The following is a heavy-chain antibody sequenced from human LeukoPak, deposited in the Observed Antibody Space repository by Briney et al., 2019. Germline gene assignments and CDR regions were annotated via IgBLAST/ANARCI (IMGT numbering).Heavy chain of an antibody. CDR1: GFTFSSYS. V-gene: IGHV3-21*01. CDR3: ARAGYYMLSWANFDY. D-gene: IGHD3-9*01. CDR2: ISSSSSYI. Sequence: KPGGSLRLSCAASGFTFSSYSMNWVRQAPGKGLEWVSSISSSSSYIYYADSVKGRFTISRDNDKNSLYLQMNSLRAEDTAVYYCARAGYYMLSWANFDYWGQGTLVTVSS. J-gene: IGHJ4*02.